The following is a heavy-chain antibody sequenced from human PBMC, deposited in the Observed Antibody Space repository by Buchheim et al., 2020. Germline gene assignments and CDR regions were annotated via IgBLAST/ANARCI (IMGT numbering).Heavy chain of an antibody. Sequence: QVQLVESGGGVVQPGRSLRLSCAASGFTFSSYGMHWVRQAPGKGLEWVAVISYDGSNKYYADSVKGRFTISRDNSKNTLYLQMNSLRAEDTAVYYCARVPRDSSGYDYWGQGTL. V-gene: IGHV3-30*03. CDR3: ARVPRDSSGYDY. CDR2: ISYDGSNK. J-gene: IGHJ4*02. CDR1: GFTFSSYG. D-gene: IGHD3-22*01.